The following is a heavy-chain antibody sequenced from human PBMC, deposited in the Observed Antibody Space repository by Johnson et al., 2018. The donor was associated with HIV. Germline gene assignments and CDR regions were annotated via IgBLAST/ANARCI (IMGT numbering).Heavy chain of an antibody. CDR1: GFTFGDYA. J-gene: IGHJ3*02. CDR3: ARDGWEQRGETVGDGFDI. Sequence: VQLVESGGGLVQPGRSLRLSCTASGFTFGDYAMSWFRQAPGKGLEWVSGINWNGGSTDYAASVKGRFTIPRDNAKNSVYLQMNSLRVEDTAFYYCARDGWEQRGETVGDGFDIWGQGTMVTVSS. V-gene: IGHV3-20*04. D-gene: IGHD1-26*01. CDR2: INWNGGST.